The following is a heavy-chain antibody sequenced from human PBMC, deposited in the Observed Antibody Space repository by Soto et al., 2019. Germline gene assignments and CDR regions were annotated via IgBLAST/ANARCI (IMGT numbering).Heavy chain of an antibody. CDR3: ARAELESTEFDP. Sequence: GASVKVSCKASGYTFTSYAMHWVRQAPGQRLEWMGWINAGNGNTKYSQKFQGRVTITRDTSASTAYVELSSLRSEDTAVYYCARAELESTEFDPWGQGTLVTVSS. CDR1: GYTFTSYA. J-gene: IGHJ5*02. V-gene: IGHV1-3*01. CDR2: INAGNGNT. D-gene: IGHD1-1*01.